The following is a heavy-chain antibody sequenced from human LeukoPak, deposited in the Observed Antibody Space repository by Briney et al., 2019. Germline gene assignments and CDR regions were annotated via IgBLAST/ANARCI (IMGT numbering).Heavy chain of an antibody. CDR3: ARQTRIVVVPAALDY. CDR1: GFTFSSYA. J-gene: IGHJ4*02. CDR2: ISSNGGST. D-gene: IGHD2-2*01. Sequence: GGSLRLSCAASGFTFSSYAMHWVRQAPGRGLEYVSAISSNGGSTYYANSVKGRFTISRDNSKNTLYLQMGSLRAEDMAVYYCARQTRIVVVPAALDYWGQGTLVTVSS. V-gene: IGHV3-64*01.